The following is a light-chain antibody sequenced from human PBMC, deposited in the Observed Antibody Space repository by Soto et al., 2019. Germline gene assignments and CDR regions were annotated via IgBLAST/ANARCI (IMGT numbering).Light chain of an antibody. J-gene: IGKJ2*01. CDR1: QSISSW. Sequence: DIQMTQSPSTLSASVGDRVTITCRASQSISSWLAWYQQKPGKAPKLLIYKASSLESGVPSRFSGSGSGTDFTLTISSLQPDDFATYYCQQYSSYSGTFGQGTKLEIK. CDR3: QQYSSYSGT. V-gene: IGKV1-5*03. CDR2: KAS.